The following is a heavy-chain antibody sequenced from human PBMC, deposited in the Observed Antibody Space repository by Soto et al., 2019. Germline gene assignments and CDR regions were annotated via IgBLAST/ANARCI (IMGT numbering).Heavy chain of an antibody. Sequence: GASVKVSFKASGYTFTGYYMHWLLQSPLQVLDWMGWINPNSGGTNYAQKFQGWVTMTRDTSISTAYMELSSLRSEDTAVYYCAAGLGIAARRGYYYYYGMDVWGQGTTVTVSS. V-gene: IGHV1-2*04. CDR1: GYTFTGYY. CDR2: INPNSGGT. J-gene: IGHJ6*02. CDR3: AAGLGIAARRGYYYYYGMDV. D-gene: IGHD6-6*01.